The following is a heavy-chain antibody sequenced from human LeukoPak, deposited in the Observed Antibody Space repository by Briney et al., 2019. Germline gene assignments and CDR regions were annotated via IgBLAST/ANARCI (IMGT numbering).Heavy chain of an antibody. Sequence: ASVKVSCKASGYTFTGYYMHWVRQAPGQGPEWMGWINPNSGGTNYAQKFQGRVTMTRDTSISTAYMELSRLRSDDTAVYYCARDSLPYDILTGSWFDPWGQGTLVTVSS. V-gene: IGHV1-2*02. CDR3: ARDSLPYDILTGSWFDP. CDR2: INPNSGGT. CDR1: GYTFTGYY. J-gene: IGHJ5*02. D-gene: IGHD3-9*01.